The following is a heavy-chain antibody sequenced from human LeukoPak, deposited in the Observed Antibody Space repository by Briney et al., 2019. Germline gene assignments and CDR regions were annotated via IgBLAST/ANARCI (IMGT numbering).Heavy chain of an antibody. CDR3: AREPYYYDSSGYYPFDY. CDR1: GFTFSSYG. V-gene: IGHV3-33*01. Sequence: PGRSLRLSCAASGFTFSSYGMHWVRQAPGKGLEWVAVIWYDGSNKYYADSVKGRFTISRDNSKNTLYLQMNSLRAEDTAVYYCAREPYYYDSSGYYPFDYWGQGTLVTVSS. CDR2: IWYDGSNK. J-gene: IGHJ4*02. D-gene: IGHD3-22*01.